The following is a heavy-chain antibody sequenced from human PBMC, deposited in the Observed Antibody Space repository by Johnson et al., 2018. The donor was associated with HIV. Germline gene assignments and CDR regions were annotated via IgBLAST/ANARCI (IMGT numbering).Heavy chain of an antibody. V-gene: IGHV3-23*04. CDR3: ARGGDYGDWSGAFDI. Sequence: VQLVESGGGLVQPGGSLRLSCAASGFTFSSYAMSWVRQAPGKGLEWVSAISGSGGSTYYADSVKGRFTISRDNSKNTVDLQMDTLRAEDTALYYCARGGDYGDWSGAFDIWGQGTMVTVSS. CDR2: ISGSGGST. D-gene: IGHD4-17*01. J-gene: IGHJ3*02. CDR1: GFTFSSYA.